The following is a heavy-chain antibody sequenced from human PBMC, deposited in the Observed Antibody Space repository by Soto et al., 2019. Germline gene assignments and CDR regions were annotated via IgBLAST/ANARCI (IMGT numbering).Heavy chain of an antibody. Sequence: GGSLRLSCAVSGFTFSNYSINWVRQAPGKGLEWVANIKQDGSEMYYADSVKGRFTISRDNSKNTLYLQMTSLRAEDTAVYYCAKAVDFTYFDYWGQGTLVTVSS. CDR1: GFTFSNYS. V-gene: IGHV3-7*03. J-gene: IGHJ4*02. CDR2: IKQDGSEM. CDR3: AKAVDFTYFDY.